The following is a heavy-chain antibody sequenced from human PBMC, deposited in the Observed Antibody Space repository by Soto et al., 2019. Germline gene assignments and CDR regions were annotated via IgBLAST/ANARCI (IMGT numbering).Heavy chain of an antibody. J-gene: IGHJ6*02. V-gene: IGHV1-18*01. D-gene: IGHD3-9*01. Sequence: QVQLVQSGAEVKKPGASVKVSCKASGYTFTSYGISWVRQAPGQGLEWMGWISAYNGNTNYAQKLQGRVTMTTDTSTCTADMELRSLRSDDTAGYYCAREGDYDILAGYYIIHYYYGMDVWGQGTTVTVSS. CDR1: GYTFTSYG. CDR3: AREGDYDILAGYYIIHYYYGMDV. CDR2: ISAYNGNT.